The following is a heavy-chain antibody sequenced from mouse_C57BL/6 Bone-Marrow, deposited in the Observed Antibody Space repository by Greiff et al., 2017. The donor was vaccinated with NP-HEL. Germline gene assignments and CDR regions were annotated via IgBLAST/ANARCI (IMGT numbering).Heavy chain of an antibody. CDR3: ARDGYDAMDY. CDR1: GFTFSSYA. J-gene: IGHJ4*01. V-gene: IGHV5-4*01. Sequence: EVQLMESGGGLVKPGGSLKLSCAASGFTFSSYAMSWVRQTPEKRLEWVATISDGGSYTYYPDNVKGRFTISRDNAKSNLYLQMSHLKSEDTAMYYCARDGYDAMDYWGQGTSVTVSS. CDR2: ISDGGSYT.